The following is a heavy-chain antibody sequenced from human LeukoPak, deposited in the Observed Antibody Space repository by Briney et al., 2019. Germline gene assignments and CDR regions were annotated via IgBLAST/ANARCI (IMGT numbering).Heavy chain of an antibody. V-gene: IGHV3-33*06. CDR2: IWYDGSNK. J-gene: IGHJ4*02. D-gene: IGHD6-13*01. CDR3: AKSATPYSSSWRHYFDY. Sequence: TGGSLRLSCAASGFTFSSYGMHWVRQAPGKGLEWVAVIWYDGSNKYYADSVKGRFTISRDNSKNTLYLQMSSLRAEDTAVYYCAKSATPYSSSWRHYFDYWGQGTLVTVSS. CDR1: GFTFSSYG.